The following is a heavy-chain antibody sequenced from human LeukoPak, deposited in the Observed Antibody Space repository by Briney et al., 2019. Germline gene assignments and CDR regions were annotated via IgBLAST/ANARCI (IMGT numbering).Heavy chain of an antibody. CDR2: IYSGGST. Sequence: GGSLRLSGAASGFTVSSNYMSWVRQAPGNGPEWVSVIYSGGSTYYADSVKGRFTISRDNSKNTLYLQMNSLRAEDTAVYYCARDSVLRHFFDYWGQGTLVTVSS. J-gene: IGHJ4*02. D-gene: IGHD3-3*01. CDR3: ARDSVLRHFFDY. V-gene: IGHV3-66*01. CDR1: GFTVSSNY.